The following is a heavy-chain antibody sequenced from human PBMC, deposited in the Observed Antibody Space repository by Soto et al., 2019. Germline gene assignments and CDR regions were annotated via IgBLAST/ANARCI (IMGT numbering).Heavy chain of an antibody. Sequence: QVQLVESGGGMVQPGRSLRLSCAVSGFTFRTYDMHWVRQAPGEGLEWVAVVSYDATYENYADSVKGRFTVSRDNSKSTLYLQMNSLRGEDTAVYYCAKVSISKSSAVTFDSWGRGTLVTVSS. CDR3: AKVSISKSSAVTFDS. J-gene: IGHJ4*02. CDR2: VSYDATYE. V-gene: IGHV3-30*18. CDR1: GFTFRTYD. D-gene: IGHD2-15*01.